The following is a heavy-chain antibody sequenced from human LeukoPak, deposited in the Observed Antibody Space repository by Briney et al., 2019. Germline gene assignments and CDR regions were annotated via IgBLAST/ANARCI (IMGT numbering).Heavy chain of an antibody. J-gene: IGHJ4*02. CDR1: GFTFGDYA. V-gene: IGHV3-23*01. CDR2: ISGSGGST. D-gene: IGHD3-16*01. Sequence: GGSLRLSCTASGFTFGDYAMSWVRQAPGKGLEWVSAISGSGGSTYYADSVKGRFTISRDNSKNTLYLQMNSLRAEDTAVYYCAKDFYVNPYDYWGQGTLVTVSS. CDR3: AKDFYVNPYDY.